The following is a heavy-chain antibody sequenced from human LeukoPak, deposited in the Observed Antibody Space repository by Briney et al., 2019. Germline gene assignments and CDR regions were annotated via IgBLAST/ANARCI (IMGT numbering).Heavy chain of an antibody. CDR3: ARDISGYYYYGMDV. J-gene: IGHJ6*02. D-gene: IGHD3-9*01. CDR1: GGTFSSYA. Sequence: SVNVSCKASGGTFSSYAISWVRQAPGQGLEWMGGIIPIFGTADYAQKFQGRVTITADESTSTAYMELSSLRSEDTAVYYCARDISGYYYYGMDVWGQGTTVTVSS. V-gene: IGHV1-69*13. CDR2: IIPIFGTA.